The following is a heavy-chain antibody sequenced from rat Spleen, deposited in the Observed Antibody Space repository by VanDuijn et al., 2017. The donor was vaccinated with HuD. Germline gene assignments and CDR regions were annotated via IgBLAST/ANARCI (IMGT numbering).Heavy chain of an antibody. CDR2: IKAKSNNYAT. CDR1: GFTFSTAW. J-gene: IGHJ2*01. CDR3: ACADYNNYDYFDY. D-gene: IGHD1-10*01. V-gene: IGHV6-6*01. Sequence: EVQVLESGGGLVQPGNSLKLSCATSGFTFSTAWMYWYRQFPEKRLEWVARIKAKSNNYATDYTESGNGRFTITRDDSKSSIYLQMNNLKEEETAIYYCACADYNNYDYFDYWGQGVMVTVSS.